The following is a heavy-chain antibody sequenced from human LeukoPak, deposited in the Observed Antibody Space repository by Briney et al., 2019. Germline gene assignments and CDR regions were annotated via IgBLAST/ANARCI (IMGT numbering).Heavy chain of an antibody. V-gene: IGHV3-53*01. Sequence: GGSLRLSCAASGFTVSSNYMSWVRQAPGKGLEWVSVIYSGGSTYYADSVKGRFTISRDNSKNTLYLQMNSLRAEDTAVYYCARDRYSSSGWGYYYGMDVWGQGTTVTVSS. D-gene: IGHD6-13*01. CDR1: GFTVSSNY. CDR3: ARDRYSSSGWGYYYGMDV. J-gene: IGHJ6*02. CDR2: IYSGGST.